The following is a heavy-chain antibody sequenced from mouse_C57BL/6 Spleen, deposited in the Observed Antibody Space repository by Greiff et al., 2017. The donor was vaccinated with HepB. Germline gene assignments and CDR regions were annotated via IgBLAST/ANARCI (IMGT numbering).Heavy chain of an antibody. J-gene: IGHJ3*01. CDR2: IDPENGDT. CDR1: GFNIKDDY. Sequence: EVKLMESGAELVRPGASVKLSCTASGFNIKDDYMHWVKQRPEQGLEWIGWIDPENGDTEYASKFQGKATITADTSSNTADLQLSSLTSEDTAVYYCTKGDYDIAYWGQGTLVTVSA. V-gene: IGHV14-4*01. CDR3: TKGDYDIAY. D-gene: IGHD2-4*01.